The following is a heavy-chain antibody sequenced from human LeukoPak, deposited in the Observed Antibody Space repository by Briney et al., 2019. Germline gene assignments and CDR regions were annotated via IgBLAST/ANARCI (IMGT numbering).Heavy chain of an antibody. V-gene: IGHV4-59*01. J-gene: IGHJ4*02. CDR2: IYYSGST. D-gene: IGHD2-15*01. Sequence: SETLSLTCTVSGGSLSNNYWSWIRQPPGKGLEWIGYIYYSGSTSYNSSLNSRLTISVDTSKNQLSLKLNSVTAADTAVYYCARGGWSLDYWGQGTLATVSS. CDR3: ARGGWSLDY. CDR1: GGSLSNNY.